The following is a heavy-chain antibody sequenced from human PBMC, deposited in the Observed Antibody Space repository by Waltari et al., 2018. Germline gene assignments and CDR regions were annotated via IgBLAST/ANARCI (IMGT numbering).Heavy chain of an antibody. V-gene: IGHV4-39*01. CDR1: GGPISSSSPY. J-gene: IGHJ4*02. CDR3: ARRARAGSGVYYFDS. Sequence: QLQLQESGPGLVKPSETLSLTCTVSGGPISSSSPYWGWIRQPPGKGLEWIGSINYIGNTYNNPSLKSRVTISVDTSKNQFSLKMNSVTATDTAVYYCARRARAGSGVYYFDSWSQGTLVTVSS. CDR2: INYIGNT. D-gene: IGHD3-3*01.